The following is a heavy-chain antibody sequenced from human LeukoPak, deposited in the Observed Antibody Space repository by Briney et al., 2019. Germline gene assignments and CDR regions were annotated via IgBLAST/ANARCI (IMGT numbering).Heavy chain of an antibody. J-gene: IGHJ6*03. D-gene: IGHD2-2*01. CDR1: GFTFSSYA. CDR3: AKALGYCSSTSCSPSYYYYYMDV. Sequence: GGSLRLSCAASGFTFSSYAMHWVRQAPGKGLEWVAVIWYGGSNKYYADSVKGRFTISRDNSKNTLYLQMNSLRAEDTAVYYCAKALGYCSSTSCSPSYYYYYMDVWGKGTTVTVSS. CDR2: IWYGGSNK. V-gene: IGHV3-30*02.